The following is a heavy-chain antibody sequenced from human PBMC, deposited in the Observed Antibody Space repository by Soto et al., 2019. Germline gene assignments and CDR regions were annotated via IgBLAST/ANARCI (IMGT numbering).Heavy chain of an antibody. V-gene: IGHV3-21*01. CDR1: GFTFSNYN. D-gene: IGHD4-17*01. CDR2: ISSSSSYI. J-gene: IGHJ3*02. Sequence: EVQLVESGGGLVKPGGSLRLSCGASGFTFSNYNMNWVRQAPGKGLEWVSSISSSSSYIYYADSVKGRFTISRDNAKNSLCLRMNSLRAEDTAVYYCARPIDIYYGDYTPVALDIWGHGTMLTVSS. CDR3: ARPIDIYYGDYTPVALDI.